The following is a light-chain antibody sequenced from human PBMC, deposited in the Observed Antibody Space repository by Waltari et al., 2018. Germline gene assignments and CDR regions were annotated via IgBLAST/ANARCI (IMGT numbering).Light chain of an antibody. CDR3: SSYAGLKV. CDR1: SSAIGNSKS. Sequence: SALTQPPSASGSPGQSVTPSCPRTSSAIGNSKSVSWYQQHPGKAPKLMIYEVIKRPSGVPDRFSGSKSGNTASLTVSGLQAEDEAVYYCSSYAGLKVFGGGTKLTVL. V-gene: IGLV2-8*01. J-gene: IGLJ2*01. CDR2: EVI.